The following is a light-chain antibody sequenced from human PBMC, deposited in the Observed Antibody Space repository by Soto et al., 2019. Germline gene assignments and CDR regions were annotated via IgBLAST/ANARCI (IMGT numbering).Light chain of an antibody. CDR1: SSDVGGYNY. V-gene: IGLV2-8*01. CDR3: NSYAGSNNLV. CDR2: EVT. Sequence: QSALTQPPSASGSPGQSVTISCTGTSSDVGGYNYVSWYQQYPGKAPKLMIYEVTKRPSGFPDRFSGSKSGNTASLTVSGLQAEDEADYYCNSYAGSNNLVFGGGTKLTVL. J-gene: IGLJ2*01.